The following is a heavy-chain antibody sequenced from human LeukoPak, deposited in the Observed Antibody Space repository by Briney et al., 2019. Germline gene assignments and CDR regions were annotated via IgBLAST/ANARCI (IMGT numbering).Heavy chain of an antibody. CDR1: GGTFSSYA. V-gene: IGHV1-69*04. CDR3: AREGNLASGYYGSGSHYPD. J-gene: IGHJ4*02. CDR2: IIPILGIA. Sequence: GASVKVSCKASGGTFSSYAISWVRQAPGQGLEWMGRIIPILGIANYAQKFQGRVTITADKSTSTAYMELSSLRSEDTAVYYCAREGNLASGYYGSGSHYPDWGQGTLVTVSS. D-gene: IGHD3-10*01.